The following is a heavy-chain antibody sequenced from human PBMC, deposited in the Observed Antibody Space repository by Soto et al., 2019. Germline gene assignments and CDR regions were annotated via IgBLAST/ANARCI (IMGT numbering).Heavy chain of an antibody. V-gene: IGHV4-59*08. D-gene: IGHD2-15*01. CDR1: GGSISSYY. Sequence: PEETLSLTCTVSGGSISSYYWSWIRQPPGKGLEWIGYIYYSGSTNYNPSLKSRVTISVDTSKNQFSLKLSSVTAADTAVYYCARLGCSGGSCYYEFDYWGQGTLVTVSS. J-gene: IGHJ4*02. CDR3: ARLGCSGGSCYYEFDY. CDR2: IYYSGST.